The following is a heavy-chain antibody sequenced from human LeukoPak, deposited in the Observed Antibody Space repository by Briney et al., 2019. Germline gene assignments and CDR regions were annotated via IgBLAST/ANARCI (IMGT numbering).Heavy chain of an antibody. CDR2: IRGSGDNT. D-gene: IGHD5-12*01. V-gene: IGHV3-23*01. J-gene: IGHJ4*02. Sequence: GGSLRLSCVASGFTFSSFAMSWVRQAPGKGLEWVSSIRGSGDNTNYGDSVKGRFTITRDNSKNTLYLQMNSLRAEDTAVYYCAKDSGHLLYYFDYWGQGTLVTVSS. CDR3: AKDSGHLLYYFDY. CDR1: GFTFSSFA.